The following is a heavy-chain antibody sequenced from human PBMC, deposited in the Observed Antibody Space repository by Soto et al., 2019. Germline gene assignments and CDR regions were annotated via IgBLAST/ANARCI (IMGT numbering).Heavy chain of an antibody. J-gene: IGHJ3*02. CDR3: ARDQHNYDAFDI. CDR1: GASISSYY. CDR2: ISYSGST. Sequence: PSETLSLTCTVSGASISSYYWSWIRQPPGKVLEWIGYISYSGSTNYNPSLKSRVTISVDTSKNQFSLKLSSVTAADTAVYYCARDQHNYDAFDIWGQGTMVTVSS. V-gene: IGHV4-59*01.